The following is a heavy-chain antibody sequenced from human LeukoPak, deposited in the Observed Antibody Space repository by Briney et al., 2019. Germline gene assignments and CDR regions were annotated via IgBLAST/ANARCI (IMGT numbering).Heavy chain of an antibody. Sequence: PSETLSLTRAVYGGSFSGFYWSWVRQPPGKGLEWIGEINHSGSTHYNPSFKSRVTILVDTSRNQVSLKLTSVSAADTAVYYCARGPDSGSHFAWFDPWGQGTLVTVSS. CDR1: GGSFSGFY. D-gene: IGHD3-10*01. CDR2: INHSGST. CDR3: ARGPDSGSHFAWFDP. J-gene: IGHJ5*02. V-gene: IGHV4-34*01.